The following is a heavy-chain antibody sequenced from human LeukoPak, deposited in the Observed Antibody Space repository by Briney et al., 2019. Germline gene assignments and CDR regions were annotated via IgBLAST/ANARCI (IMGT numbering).Heavy chain of an antibody. D-gene: IGHD4-17*01. V-gene: IGHV1-46*01. J-gene: IGHJ5*02. Sequence: ASVKVSCKASGYTFTGYYMHWERQAPGQGLEWMGIINPSGGRTSYAQKFQGRVTMTRDTSTSTIYIELYSLRSDDTAVYYCARGGRDYGDTRFDPWGQGTLVTVSS. CDR1: GYTFTGYY. CDR2: INPSGGRT. CDR3: ARGGRDYGDTRFDP.